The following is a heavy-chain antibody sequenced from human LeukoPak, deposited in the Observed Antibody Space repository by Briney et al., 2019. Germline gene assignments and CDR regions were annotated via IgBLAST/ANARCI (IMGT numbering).Heavy chain of an antibody. J-gene: IGHJ4*01. CDR3: AREWFGRFDY. V-gene: IGHV3-11*01. Sequence: GGSLRLSSAASGFAFSDCQMSWIRQTPGKGLEWVAYISTSGTGLYYADSFKGRFSMSRDNAKKALYLQLNSLRDDDTAIYYCAREWFGRFDYWGHGTLVTVSS. CDR1: GFAFSDCQ. D-gene: IGHD3-10*01. CDR2: ISTSGTGL.